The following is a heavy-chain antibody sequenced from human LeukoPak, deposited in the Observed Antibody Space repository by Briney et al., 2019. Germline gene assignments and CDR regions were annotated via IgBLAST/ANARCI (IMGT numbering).Heavy chain of an antibody. J-gene: IGHJ4*02. CDR3: ARPYYYGSGRSPGFFDY. D-gene: IGHD3-10*01. V-gene: IGHV3-53*01. CDR1: GFTFSSNY. Sequence: PGGSLRLSCAASGFTFSSNYMSWVRQAPGKGLEWVSVIYSGGSTYYADSVKGRFTISRDNSKNTLYLQMNSLRAEDTAVYYCARPYYYGSGRSPGFFDYWGQGTLVTVSS. CDR2: IYSGGST.